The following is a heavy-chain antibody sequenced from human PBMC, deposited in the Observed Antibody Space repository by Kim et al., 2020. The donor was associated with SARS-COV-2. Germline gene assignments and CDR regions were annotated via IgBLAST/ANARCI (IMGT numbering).Heavy chain of an antibody. J-gene: IGHJ4*02. Sequence: DNPSPKSRVTISVDTSKNQFSLKLSSVTAADTAVYYCARYIAMVRNFDYWGQGTLVTVSS. V-gene: IGHV4-39*01. CDR3: ARYIAMVRNFDY. D-gene: IGHD5-18*01.